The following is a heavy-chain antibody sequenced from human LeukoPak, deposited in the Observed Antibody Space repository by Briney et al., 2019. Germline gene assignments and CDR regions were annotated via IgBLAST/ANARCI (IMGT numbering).Heavy chain of an antibody. V-gene: IGHV4-59*08. CDR1: GGSISRYY. J-gene: IGHJ4*02. CDR3: ARGQYYDILTGPTPLGKYYFDY. Sequence: KSSETLSLTRTVSGGSISRYYWSCLRQPPGKGLEWMGYIYYSGSTNQNPSLQCRVTIPVDTSKNQFSLKLSSVTAADTAVYYCARGQYYDILTGPTPLGKYYFDYWGQGTLVTVSS. CDR2: IYYSGST. D-gene: IGHD3-9*01.